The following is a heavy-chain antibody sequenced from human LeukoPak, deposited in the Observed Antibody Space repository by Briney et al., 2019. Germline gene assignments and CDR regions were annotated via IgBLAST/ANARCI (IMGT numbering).Heavy chain of an antibody. J-gene: IGHJ4*02. Sequence: SVKVSCKASGGTFSSYAISWVRQAPGQGLEWMGGIIPIFGTANYAQKFQGRVTITADESTSTAYMELSSLRSEDTAVYYCARVTDYYGSGSYFDYWGQGTLVTVSS. D-gene: IGHD3-10*01. CDR2: IIPIFGTA. CDR3: ARVTDYYGSGSYFDY. V-gene: IGHV1-69*13. CDR1: GGTFSSYA.